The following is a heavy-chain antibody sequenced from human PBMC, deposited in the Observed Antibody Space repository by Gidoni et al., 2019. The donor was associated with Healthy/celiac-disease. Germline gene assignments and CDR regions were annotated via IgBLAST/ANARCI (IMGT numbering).Heavy chain of an antibody. J-gene: IGHJ4*02. CDR3: ARGIADRSGLGGILDY. CDR1: GYTFTRYG. V-gene: IGHV1-18*04. Sequence: SCKASGYTFTRYGISWVRQAPGQGLEWMGWISAYNGYTNYAQKLQGRVTMTTDTSTSTAYMDLRSLRSDDTAVYYCARGIADRSGLGGILDYWGQGTLVTVSS. D-gene: IGHD3-16*01. CDR2: ISAYNGYT.